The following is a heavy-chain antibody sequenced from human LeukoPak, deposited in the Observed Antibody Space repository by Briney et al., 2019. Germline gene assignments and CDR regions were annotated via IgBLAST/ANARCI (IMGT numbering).Heavy chain of an antibody. J-gene: IGHJ4*02. D-gene: IGHD1-26*01. CDR2: ISWNSGSI. Sequence: SLRLPCAASGFTLDDYAMHGVRHAPGRAREGVSGISWNSGSIGYADSVKGRFTISRDNAKNSLYLQMNSLRAEDTALYYCAKVSSSVGATGGFGYWGQGTLVTVSS. CDR1: GFTLDDYA. V-gene: IGHV3-9*01. CDR3: AKVSSSVGATGGFGY.